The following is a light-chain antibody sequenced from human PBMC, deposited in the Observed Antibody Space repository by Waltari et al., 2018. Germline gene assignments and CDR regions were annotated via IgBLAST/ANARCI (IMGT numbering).Light chain of an antibody. J-gene: IGLJ1*01. CDR2: DVN. CDR3: CSYAGSYTYV. V-gene: IGLV2-11*01. Sequence: QSALAQPRPVSGSPGQSVTISCPGSSSNVGGYNYVSWYQQYPGQAPKPMLYDVNKRPAGVPHRFSGSKSGDTASLTISGLQAEDEADYYCCSYAGSYTYVFGTGTKVTV. CDR1: SSNVGGYNY.